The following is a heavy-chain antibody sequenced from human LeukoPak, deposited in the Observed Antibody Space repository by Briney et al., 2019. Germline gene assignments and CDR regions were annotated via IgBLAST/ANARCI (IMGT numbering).Heavy chain of an antibody. J-gene: IGHJ6*03. V-gene: IGHV1-69*05. CDR2: IIPIYGSP. Sequence: ASVKVSCKVSGDTFSSYAFSWLRQAPGQGLEWMVGIIPIYGSPNYAQKFQGRVTITTDESTSTAYIELSSLRSEDTAVYYCARDHWGIVENGYDYFYYDMDVWGKGTTVTVSS. D-gene: IGHD7-27*01. CDR1: GDTFSSYA. CDR3: ARDHWGIVENGYDYFYYDMDV.